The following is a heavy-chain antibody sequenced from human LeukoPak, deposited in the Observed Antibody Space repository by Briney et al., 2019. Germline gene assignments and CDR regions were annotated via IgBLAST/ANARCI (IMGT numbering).Heavy chain of an antibody. V-gene: IGHV4-59*01. Sequence: SATLSLTCTVSGGSISSYYWSWIRQPPGKGLEWIGYIYYSGSTHYNPSLKSRVTISVDTSKNQFSLKLSSVTAADTAVYYCARDLNYYFDYWGQGTLVTVSS. D-gene: IGHD1-1*01. CDR1: GGSISSYY. J-gene: IGHJ4*02. CDR3: ARDLNYYFDY. CDR2: IYYSGST.